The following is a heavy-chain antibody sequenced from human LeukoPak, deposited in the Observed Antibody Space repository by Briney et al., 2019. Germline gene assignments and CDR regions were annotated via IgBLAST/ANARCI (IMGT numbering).Heavy chain of an antibody. CDR1: GFTFGDYA. Sequence: GGSLRLSCTASGFTFGDYAMSWFRQAPGKGLEWVGFIRSKACGGTTEYAVSVKGRFTISRDDSKSIAYLQMNSLKTEDTAVYYCTRGYSYGPFDYWGQGTLVTVSS. J-gene: IGHJ4*02. CDR3: TRGYSYGPFDY. V-gene: IGHV3-49*03. CDR2: IRSKACGGTT. D-gene: IGHD5-18*01.